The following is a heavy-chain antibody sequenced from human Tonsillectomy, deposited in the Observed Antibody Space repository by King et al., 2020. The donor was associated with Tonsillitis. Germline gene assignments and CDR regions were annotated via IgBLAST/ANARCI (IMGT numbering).Heavy chain of an antibody. D-gene: IGHD1-26*01. CDR3: TRTGGSWNFDY. CDR1: GFTFSGSA. CDR2: IRSKANSYAT. J-gene: IGHJ4*02. V-gene: IGHV3-73*02. Sequence: VQLVESGGGLVQPGGSLKLSCAASGFTFSGSAMHWVRQASGKGLEWVGRIRSKANSYATAYAASVKGRFTISRDDSKNTAYLQMNSLKTEDTAVYYCTRTGGSWNFDYWGQGTLVTVSS.